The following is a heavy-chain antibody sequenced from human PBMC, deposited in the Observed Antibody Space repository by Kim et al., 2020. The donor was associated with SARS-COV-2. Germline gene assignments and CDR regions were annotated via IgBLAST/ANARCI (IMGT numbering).Heavy chain of an antibody. V-gene: IGHV3-30*18. Sequence: GGSLRLSCAVSGFTFRNYGIHWVRQAPGKGLEWVALISFDGSKTYYVDSVKGRFTISRDNSKNTLFLHMFALGDEDTAVYYCAKEGTSGTFPDYWGQGTLVTVSS. CDR1: GFTFRNYG. D-gene: IGHD3-10*01. CDR2: ISFDGSKT. J-gene: IGHJ4*02. CDR3: AKEGTSGTFPDY.